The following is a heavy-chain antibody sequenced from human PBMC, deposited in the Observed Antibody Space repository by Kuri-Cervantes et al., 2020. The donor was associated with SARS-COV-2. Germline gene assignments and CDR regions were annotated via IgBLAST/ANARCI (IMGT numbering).Heavy chain of an antibody. J-gene: IGHJ4*02. V-gene: IGHV3-7*01. CDR2: IKQDGSEK. CDR1: GFTFSSYG. CDR3: AKTPGMVYYGSGSLDY. D-gene: IGHD3-10*01. Sequence: GGSLRLSCAASGFTFSSYGMHWVRQAPGKGLEWVANIKQDGSEKYYVDSVKGRFTISRDNAKNSLYLQMNSLRAEDTAVYYCAKTPGMVYYGSGSLDYWGQGTLVTVSS.